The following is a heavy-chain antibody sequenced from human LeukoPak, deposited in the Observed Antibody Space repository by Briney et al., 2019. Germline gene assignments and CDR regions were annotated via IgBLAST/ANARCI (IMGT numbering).Heavy chain of an antibody. J-gene: IGHJ4*02. CDR1: GGSISSFY. V-gene: IGHV4-59*12. D-gene: IGHD1-26*01. CDR3: ARASSGSYSRYFDY. Sequence: PSETLSLTCTVSGGSISSFYWSWIRQPPGKGLEWIGYIYYTGSTNYNSSLKSRVTISVDKSKNQFSLNLSSVTAADTAVYYCARASSGSYSRYFDYWGQGTLVTVSS. CDR2: IYYTGST.